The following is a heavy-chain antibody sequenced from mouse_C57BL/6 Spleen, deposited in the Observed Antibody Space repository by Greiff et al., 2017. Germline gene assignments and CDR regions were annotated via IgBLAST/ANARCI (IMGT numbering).Heavy chain of an antibody. CDR1: GYAFSSYW. D-gene: IGHD1-1*01. V-gene: IGHV1-80*01. CDR3: ARFITTVVATGMEAMDY. CDR2: IYPGDGDT. J-gene: IGHJ4*01. Sequence: VQLQQSGAELVKPGASVKISCKASGYAFSSYWMNWVKQRPGKGLEWIGQIYPGDGDTNYNGKFKGKATLTADKSSSTAYMQLSSLTSEDSAVYFCARFITTVVATGMEAMDYWGQGTSVTVSS.